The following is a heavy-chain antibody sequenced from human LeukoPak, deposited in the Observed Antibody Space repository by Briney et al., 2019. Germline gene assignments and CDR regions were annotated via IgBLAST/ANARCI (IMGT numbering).Heavy chain of an antibody. J-gene: IGHJ4*02. CDR1: GGSISSYY. D-gene: IGHD3-22*01. CDR3: ATSPHYYDSSGYTD. V-gene: IGHV4-59*01. Sequence: SETLSLTCTVSGGSISSYYWSWIRQPPGKGLEWIGYIYYSGSTNYNPSLKSRVTISVDTSKNQFSLKLSSVTAADTAVYYCATSPHYYDSSGYTDWGQGTLVTVSS. CDR2: IYYSGST.